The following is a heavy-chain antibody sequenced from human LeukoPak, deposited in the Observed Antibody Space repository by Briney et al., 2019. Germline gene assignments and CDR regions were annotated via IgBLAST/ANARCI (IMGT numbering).Heavy chain of an antibody. Sequence: SETLSLTCTVSGGSISSSSYYWGWIRQPPGKGLEWIGSIYYSGSTYYNPSLKSRVTISVDTSKNQFSLKLSSVTAADTAVYYCARGRQQLVRGQAFDYWGQGTLVTVSS. CDR2: IYYSGST. CDR1: GGSISSSSYY. V-gene: IGHV4-39*07. J-gene: IGHJ4*02. CDR3: ARGRQQLVRGQAFDY. D-gene: IGHD6-13*01.